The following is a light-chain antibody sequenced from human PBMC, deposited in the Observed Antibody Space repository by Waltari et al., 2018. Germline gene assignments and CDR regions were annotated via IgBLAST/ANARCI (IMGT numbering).Light chain of an antibody. CDR1: QSISSY. CDR3: QQSYSTSIFT. V-gene: IGKV1-39*01. Sequence: DIQMTQSPSSLSASVGDRVTITCRASQSISSYLNWYQQKPWKAPKLLIYAASSLQSGVPSRFSGSGSGTDFTLTISSLQPEDFATYYCQQSYSTSIFTFGPGTKVDIK. J-gene: IGKJ3*01. CDR2: AAS.